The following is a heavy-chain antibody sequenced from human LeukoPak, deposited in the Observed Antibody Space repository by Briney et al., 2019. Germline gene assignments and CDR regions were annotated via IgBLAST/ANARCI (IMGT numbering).Heavy chain of an antibody. CDR1: GFTFSSYG. J-gene: IGHJ5*02. D-gene: IGHD2-2*01. V-gene: IGHV1-2*06. CDR3: ARGVGSSWFDP. CDR2: IYPDSGDT. Sequence: GGSLRLSCAASGFTFSSYGMHWVRQAPGQGLEWMGRIYPDSGDTNYAQKFQGRVTLTRDTSISTAYMELSTLTSDDTAVYYCARGVGSSWFDPWGQGTLVTVSS.